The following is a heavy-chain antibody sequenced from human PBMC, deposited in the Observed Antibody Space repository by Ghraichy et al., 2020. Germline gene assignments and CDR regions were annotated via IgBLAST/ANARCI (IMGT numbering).Heavy chain of an antibody. D-gene: IGHD3-16*02. J-gene: IGHJ6*04. CDR1: GDSISSSSYL. CDR3: ARSRSGGIIITFGGIIARLDV. CDR2: IYYSGTT. Sequence: SEPLSLTCTVSGDSISSSSYLWGWIRQPPGQGLEWIGSIYYSGTTYYSPSLKSRVSISVDTSKNQFSLNLSSVTAADTAVYYCARSRSGGIIITFGGIIARLDVWGKGTTVTVSS. V-gene: IGHV4-39*01.